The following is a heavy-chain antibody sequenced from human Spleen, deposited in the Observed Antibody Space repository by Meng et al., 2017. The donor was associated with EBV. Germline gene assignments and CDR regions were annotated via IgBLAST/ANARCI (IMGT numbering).Heavy chain of an antibody. Sequence: QVQIQQWGGGLLMPSGTLSLTCAIYIGSFSDNYWSWIRQPPGKGLEWIGEINHSGSTNYNPSLKSRITISIDTSRNQFSLRLSSVTAADTAIYYCARGVRWLRSNFDYWGQGTLVTVSS. CDR1: IGSFSDNY. CDR3: ARGVRWLRSNFDY. CDR2: INHSGST. V-gene: IGHV4-34*02. D-gene: IGHD4-23*01. J-gene: IGHJ4*02.